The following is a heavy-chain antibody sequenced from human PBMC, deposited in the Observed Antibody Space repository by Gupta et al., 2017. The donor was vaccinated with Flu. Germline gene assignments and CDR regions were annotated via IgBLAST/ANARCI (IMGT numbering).Heavy chain of an antibody. CDR2: INHSGST. CDR1: GGSFSGYY. D-gene: IGHD6-13*01. V-gene: IGHV4-34*01. CDR3: ARAYRIAAAPYFDY. Sequence: QVQLQQWGAGLLKPSETLSLTCAVYGGSFSGYYWSWIRQPPGKGLEWIGEINHSGSTNYNPSLKSRVTISVDTSKNQFSLKLSSVTAADTAVYYCARAYRIAAAPYFDYWGQGTLVTVSS. J-gene: IGHJ4*02.